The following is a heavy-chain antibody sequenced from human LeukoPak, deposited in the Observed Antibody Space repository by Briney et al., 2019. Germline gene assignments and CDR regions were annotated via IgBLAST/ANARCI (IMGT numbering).Heavy chain of an antibody. CDR3: ARGEEYCSSTSCYDYYYYYYMDV. Sequence: GASVKVSCKASGYTFTSYDINWVRQATGQGLEWMGWMNPNSGNTGYAQKFQGRVTMTRNTSISTAYMELSSLRSEDTAVYYCARGEEYCSSTSCYDYYYYYYMDVWGKGTTVTISS. CDR1: GYTFTSYD. V-gene: IGHV1-8*01. CDR2: MNPNSGNT. J-gene: IGHJ6*03. D-gene: IGHD2-2*01.